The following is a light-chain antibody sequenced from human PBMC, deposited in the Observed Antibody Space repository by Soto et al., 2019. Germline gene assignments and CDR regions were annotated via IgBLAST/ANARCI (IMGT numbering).Light chain of an antibody. J-gene: IGKJ2*01. CDR3: QHYNSYYT. V-gene: IGKV1-5*01. CDR1: QSISTW. CDR2: DAS. Sequence: DIQMTQSPSTLSASVGDLVTITCRASQSISTWLEWYQQKPGKVPKILIYDASILQSGVPSRFSASGSGTEFTLTISSLQPDDFAPYYCQHYNSYYTFGQGTKLEIK.